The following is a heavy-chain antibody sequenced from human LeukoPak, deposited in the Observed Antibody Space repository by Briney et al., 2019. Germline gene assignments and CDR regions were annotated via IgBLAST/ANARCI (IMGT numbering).Heavy chain of an antibody. V-gene: IGHV3-21*01. CDR2: TSSSSSYI. CDR1: GFTFSSYS. CDR3: GRDSRRGGFDY. D-gene: IGHD2-2*01. J-gene: IGHJ4*02. Sequence: GGSLRLSCAASGFTFSSYSMNWVRQAPGEGLEWVSSTSSSSSYIYYADSVKGRFTISRDNAKNSLYLQMNSLRAEDTAVYYCGRDSRRGGFDYWGQGTLVTVSS.